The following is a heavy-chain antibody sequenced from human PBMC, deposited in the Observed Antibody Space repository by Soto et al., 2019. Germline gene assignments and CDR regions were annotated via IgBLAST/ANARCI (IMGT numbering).Heavy chain of an antibody. D-gene: IGHD3-3*01. V-gene: IGHV3-74*01. CDR3: GKGKELGVVRYGLDA. CDR2: FGGDENYT. J-gene: IGHJ6*02. CDR1: GFSVRRYW. Sequence: PGGSLRLSCGASGFSVRRYWMHWVRQAPGKGLVWLSGFGGDENYTDYADSVRGRFTISRDIAKNTIYLQMNSLRAEDTAVYYCGKGKELGVVRYGLDAWGQGTTVTVSS.